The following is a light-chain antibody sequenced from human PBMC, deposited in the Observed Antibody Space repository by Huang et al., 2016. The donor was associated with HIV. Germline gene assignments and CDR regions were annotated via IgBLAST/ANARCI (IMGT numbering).Light chain of an antibody. CDR3: QQYDNGPYT. Sequence: EIVMTQSPVTLSVSPGERATLSCRASQSVGKYLAWYQQRPGQPPRLLIYGSSTRATGIPARFPGSGSGTEFTLTISSLQSEDFAIYYCQQYDNGPYTFGQGTNLEIK. V-gene: IGKV3-15*01. CDR2: GSS. CDR1: QSVGKY. J-gene: IGKJ2*01.